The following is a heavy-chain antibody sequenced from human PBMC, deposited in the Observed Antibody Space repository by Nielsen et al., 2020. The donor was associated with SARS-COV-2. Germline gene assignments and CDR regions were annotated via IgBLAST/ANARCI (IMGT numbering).Heavy chain of an antibody. D-gene: IGHD1-26*01. CDR3: AKGPDIVGATFFDY. J-gene: IGHJ4*02. V-gene: IGHV3-15*01. CDR1: GFTFSNAW. CDR2: IKSKTDGGTT. Sequence: GESLKISCAASGFTFSNAWMSWVRQAPGKGLEWVGRIKSKTDGGTTDYAAPVKGRFTISRDDSKNTLYLQMNSLRAEDTAVYYCAKGPDIVGATFFDYWGQGTLVTVSS.